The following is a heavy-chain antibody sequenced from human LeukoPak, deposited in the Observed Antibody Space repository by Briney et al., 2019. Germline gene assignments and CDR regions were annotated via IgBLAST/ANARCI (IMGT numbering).Heavy chain of an antibody. Sequence: GRSLRLSCAASGFTFSSYAMHWVRQAPGKGLEWVAVISYDGSNKYYADSVKGRFTISRDNSKNTLYLQMNSLRAEDTAVYYCAKDQSISELRYFDWLPLPFGYWGQGTLVTVSS. V-gene: IGHV3-30*04. CDR3: AKDQSISELRYFDWLPLPFGY. D-gene: IGHD3-9*01. J-gene: IGHJ4*02. CDR1: GFTFSSYA. CDR2: ISYDGSNK.